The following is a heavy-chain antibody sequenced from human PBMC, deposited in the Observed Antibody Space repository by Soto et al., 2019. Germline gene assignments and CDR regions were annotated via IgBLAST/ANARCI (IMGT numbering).Heavy chain of an antibody. CDR2: IYTSGST. Sequence: SEPLSLTCTVSGGSISSYYWRWIRQHAGKGLEWIGRIYTSGSTNYNPSLKSRVTMSVDTSKNQFSLKLSSVTAADTAVYYCARACSSNSCYDVFDYWGQGTLVTVSS. CDR1: GGSISSYY. CDR3: ARACSSNSCYDVFDY. V-gene: IGHV4-4*07. D-gene: IGHD2-2*01. J-gene: IGHJ4*02.